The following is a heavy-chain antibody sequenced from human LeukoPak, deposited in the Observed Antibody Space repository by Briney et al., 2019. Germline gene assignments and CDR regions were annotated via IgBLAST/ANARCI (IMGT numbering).Heavy chain of an antibody. CDR3: ARTRGYCSGVSCYSHYLDY. V-gene: IGHV5-51*01. J-gene: IGHJ4*02. CDR2: IYPDDSDS. Sequence: GESLKISCKASGYSFTSYWVAWVRQMPGKGLEWMGIIYPDDSDSRYSPSFQGQVTMSVDKSGRTAYLQWSSLKASDTAIYYCARTRGYCSGVSCYSHYLDYWGQGTLVTVSS. CDR1: GYSFTSYW. D-gene: IGHD2-15*01.